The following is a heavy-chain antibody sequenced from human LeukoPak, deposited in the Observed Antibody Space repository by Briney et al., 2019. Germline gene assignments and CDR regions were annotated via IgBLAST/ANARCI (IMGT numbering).Heavy chain of an antibody. CDR3: ARDQYIVVVPAAKTDNWFDP. D-gene: IGHD2-2*01. Sequence: SVKVSCKASGGTFSSYAISWVRQAPGQGLEWMGRIIPILGIANYAQKFQGRDTITADKSTSTAYMELSSLRSEDTAVYYCARDQYIVVVPAAKTDNWFDPWGQGTLVTVSS. CDR2: IIPILGIA. V-gene: IGHV1-69*04. CDR1: GGTFSSYA. J-gene: IGHJ5*02.